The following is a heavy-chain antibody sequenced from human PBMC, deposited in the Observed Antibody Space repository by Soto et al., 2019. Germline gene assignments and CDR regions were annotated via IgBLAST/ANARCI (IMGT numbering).Heavy chain of an antibody. CDR2: ISYDGSNK. D-gene: IGHD5-18*01. V-gene: IGHV3-30*18. Sequence: PGGSLRLSCAASGFTFSSYGMHWVRQAPGKGLGWVAVISYDGSNKYYADSVKGRFTISRDNSKNTLYLQMNSLRAEDTAVYYCAKDREVDTAMVDDYWGQGTLVTVSS. J-gene: IGHJ4*02. CDR3: AKDREVDTAMVDDY. CDR1: GFTFSSYG.